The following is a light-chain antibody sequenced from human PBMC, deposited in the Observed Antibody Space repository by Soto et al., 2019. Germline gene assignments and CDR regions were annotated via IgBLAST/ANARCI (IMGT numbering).Light chain of an antibody. CDR3: SSYGSSNTVV. CDR2: DVS. CDR1: SSDVGGYNY. Sequence: QSALTQPASVSGSPGQSITISCTGTSSDVGGYNYVSWYQHHPGKAPKLMIYDVSNRPSGVSNRFSASKSGSTASLTISGLQAEDEDDYYCSSYGSSNTVVFGGGTKLTVL. J-gene: IGLJ2*01. V-gene: IGLV2-14*03.